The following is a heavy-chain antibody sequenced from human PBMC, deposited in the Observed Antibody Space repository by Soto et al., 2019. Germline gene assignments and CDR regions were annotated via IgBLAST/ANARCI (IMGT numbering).Heavy chain of an antibody. CDR2: IYYSGST. CDR1: GGSISSYY. Sequence: SETLSLTCTVSGGSISSYYWSWIRQPPGKGLEWIGYIYYSGSTNYNPSLKSRVTISVDTSKNQFSLKLSSVTAADTAVYYCASGFGLLYYMDVWGKGTTVTVSS. J-gene: IGHJ6*03. CDR3: ASGFGLLYYMDV. D-gene: IGHD3-10*01. V-gene: IGHV4-59*08.